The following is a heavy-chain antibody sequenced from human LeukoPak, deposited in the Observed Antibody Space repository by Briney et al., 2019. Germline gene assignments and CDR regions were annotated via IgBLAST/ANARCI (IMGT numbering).Heavy chain of an antibody. J-gene: IGHJ6*03. CDR1: GYTFTSYY. V-gene: IGHV1-46*01. Sequence: ASVKVSCKVSGYTFTSYYMHWVRQAPGQGLEWMGIINPSGGSTSYAQKFQGRVTMTRDMFTSTVYMELSSLRSEDTAVYYCARDTGDYDFWSGYSPYYYYYTDVWGKGTTVTVSS. CDR3: ARDTGDYDFWSGYSPYYYYYTDV. CDR2: INPSGGST. D-gene: IGHD3-3*01.